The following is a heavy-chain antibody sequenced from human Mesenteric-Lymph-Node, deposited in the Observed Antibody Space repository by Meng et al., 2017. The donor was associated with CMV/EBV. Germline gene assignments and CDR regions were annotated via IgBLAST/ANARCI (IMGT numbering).Heavy chain of an antibody. CDR1: GDSVSGGSYY. J-gene: IGHJ4*02. V-gene: IGHV4-61*01. Sequence: SETLSLTCTVSGDSVSGGSYYWTWIRQAPGKGLEWIGYIYNSVSTNYNPSLKSRVTISVDTSKNQFSLKLSSVTAADTAMYYCARDSGYYGSGSPLDYWGQGTLVTVSS. CDR2: IYNSVST. CDR3: ARDSGYYGSGSPLDY. D-gene: IGHD3-10*01.